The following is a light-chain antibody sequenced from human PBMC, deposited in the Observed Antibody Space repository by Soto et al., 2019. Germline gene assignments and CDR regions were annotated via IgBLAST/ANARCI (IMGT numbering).Light chain of an antibody. CDR2: GAC. CDR3: HQSYTSPLFP. V-gene: IGKV1-39*01. Sequence: DIQMTQSTSSLSASVGDRVTITGLASQTISTYLNWYQQKPWKGPKLLLYGACCLQIGVPSRFSGSGSETDFTLTISSMQPEEVSTYFCHQSYTSPLFPFGKGNKLEL. J-gene: IGKJ2*01. CDR1: QTISTY.